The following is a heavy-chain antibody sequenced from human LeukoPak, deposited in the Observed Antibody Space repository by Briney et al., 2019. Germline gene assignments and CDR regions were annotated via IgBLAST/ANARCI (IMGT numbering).Heavy chain of an antibody. CDR1: GGSFSGYY. CDR2: INHSGST. Sequence: SETLSLTCAVYGGSFSGYYWSWIRQPPGKGLEWIGEINHSGSTNYSPSPKSRVTISVDTSKNQFSLKLSSVTAADTAVYYCARRACAYYYDSSGYFRYWGQGTLVTVSS. J-gene: IGHJ4*02. D-gene: IGHD3-22*01. CDR3: ARRACAYYYDSSGYFRY. V-gene: IGHV4-34*01.